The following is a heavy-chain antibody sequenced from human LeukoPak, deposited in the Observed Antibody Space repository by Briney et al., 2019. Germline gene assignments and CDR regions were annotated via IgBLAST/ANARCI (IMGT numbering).Heavy chain of an antibody. V-gene: IGHV4-34*01. J-gene: IGHJ3*02. D-gene: IGHD6-13*01. CDR2: INHSGST. CDR3: ARLRVYRSIAAAGNKAFDI. Sequence: PSETLSLTCAVYGGSFSGYYWSWIRQPPGKGLEWIGEINHSGSTNYNPSLKSRVTISVDTSKNQFSLKLSSVTAADRAVYYCARLRVYRSIAAAGNKAFDIWGQGTMVTVSS. CDR1: GGSFSGYY.